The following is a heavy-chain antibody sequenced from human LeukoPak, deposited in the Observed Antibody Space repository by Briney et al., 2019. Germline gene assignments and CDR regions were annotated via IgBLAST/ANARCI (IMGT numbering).Heavy chain of an antibody. CDR1: GYTLTELS. CDR2: FDPEDGET. CDR3: ATDPPMGYSGYDYWGY. V-gene: IGHV1-24*01. J-gene: IGHJ4*02. Sequence: ASVKVSCKVSGYTLTELSMHWVRQAPGQGLEWMGGFDPEDGETIYAQKFQGRVTMTEDTSTDTAYMELSSLRSEDTAVYYCATDPPMGYSGYDYWGYWGQGTLVTVSS. D-gene: IGHD5-12*01.